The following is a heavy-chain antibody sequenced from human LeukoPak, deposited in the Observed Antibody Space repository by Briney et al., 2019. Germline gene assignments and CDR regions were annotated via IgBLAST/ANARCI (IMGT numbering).Heavy chain of an antibody. V-gene: IGHV3-74*01. CDR2: INSDGSST. CDR1: GFTFSSYL. D-gene: IGHD3-22*01. CDR3: ARLYYDSSGNKFDY. Sequence: GGSLRLSCAASGFTFSSYLMHWVRQAPGKGLVWVSRINSDGSSTSYADSVEGRFTISRDNAKNTLYLQMNSLRAEDTAVYYCARLYYDSSGNKFDYWGQGTLVTVSS. J-gene: IGHJ4*02.